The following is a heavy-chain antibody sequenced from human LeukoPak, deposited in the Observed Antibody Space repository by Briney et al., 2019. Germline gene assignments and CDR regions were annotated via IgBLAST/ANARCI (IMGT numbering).Heavy chain of an antibody. CDR2: ISSSSTYI. CDR3: AKGDGATGTAPFDY. D-gene: IGHD1-1*01. J-gene: IGHJ4*02. V-gene: IGHV3-21*01. CDR1: GFTFSSYS. Sequence: GGSLRLSCAASGFTFSSYSMNWVRQAPGKGLEWVSSISSSSTYIYYADSMKGRFTISRDNAKNSLYLQMNSLRAEDTAVYYCAKGDGATGTAPFDYWGQGTLVTVSS.